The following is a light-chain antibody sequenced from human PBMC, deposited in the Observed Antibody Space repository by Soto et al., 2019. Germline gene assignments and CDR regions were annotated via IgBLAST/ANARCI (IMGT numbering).Light chain of an antibody. CDR3: QQRNSYPMT. CDR2: AAS. J-gene: IGKJ5*01. CDR1: QDINTY. Sequence: DIQLTQSPSFLSASVGDRVTITCRASQDINTYLAWYQQKPGKAPKLLIFAASTLQNGVPSRFIGSGSGTEDTITITSLQPADFATYYCQQRNSYPMTFGQGTQLEIK. V-gene: IGKV1-9*01.